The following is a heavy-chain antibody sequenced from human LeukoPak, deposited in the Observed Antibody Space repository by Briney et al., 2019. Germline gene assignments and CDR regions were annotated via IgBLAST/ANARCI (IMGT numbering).Heavy chain of an antibody. J-gene: IGHJ5*02. Sequence: SETLSLTCAVYGGSFSDYYWNWIRQPPGKGLEWIGEIGHSGGTNYNPSPKSRVTISLDTSKNQFSLQLSSVTAADTAVYYCARGRKDVVVVVAATGRWFDPWGQGTLVTVSS. CDR3: ARGRKDVVVVVAATGRWFDP. CDR2: IGHSGGT. D-gene: IGHD2-15*01. V-gene: IGHV4-34*01. CDR1: GGSFSDYY.